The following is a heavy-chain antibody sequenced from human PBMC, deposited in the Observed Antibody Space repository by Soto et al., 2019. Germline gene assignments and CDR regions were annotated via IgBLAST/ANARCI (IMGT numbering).Heavy chain of an antibody. CDR3: ANSAGGLYYYYGMDV. Sequence: GGSLRLSCAASGFTFSSDCMHWVRQAPGKGLEWVAVISYDGSNKYYADSVKGRFTISRDNSKNTLYLQMNSLRAEDTAVYYCANSAGGLYYYYGMDVWGQGTTVTVSS. J-gene: IGHJ6*02. CDR2: ISYDGSNK. V-gene: IGHV3-30*18. CDR1: GFTFSSDC. D-gene: IGHD1-26*01.